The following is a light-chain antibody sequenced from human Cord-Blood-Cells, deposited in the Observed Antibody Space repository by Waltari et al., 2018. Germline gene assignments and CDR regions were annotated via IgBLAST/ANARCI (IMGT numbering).Light chain of an antibody. CDR3: QQYYSTPLT. CDR2: WAS. CDR1: QSVLYSSNNKNY. J-gene: IGKJ4*01. Sequence: DIVMTQSPDSLAVSLGARATINCQSSQSVLYSSNNKNYLAWYQQKPGQPPKLLIYWASTRESGVPDRFSCSGSGTDFTLTISSLQAEDVAVYYCQQYYSTPLTFGGGSKVEIK. V-gene: IGKV4-1*01.